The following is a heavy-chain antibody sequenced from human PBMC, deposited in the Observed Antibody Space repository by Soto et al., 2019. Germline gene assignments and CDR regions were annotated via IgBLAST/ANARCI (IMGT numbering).Heavy chain of an antibody. J-gene: IGHJ6*02. CDR1: GFSFTASGVG. D-gene: IGHD3-10*02. Sequence: QITLRESGPTLVKPTQTLTVTCSFSGFSFTASGVGVGWFRQPPDQALQCLALFYWNGNERSSPSLNKSLTVTKDTSKNQVVLTMTNVDPVDTATYFCAHELSGYYYVMDVWGPGTNVTVSS. CDR3: AHELSGYYYVMDV. CDR2: FYWNGNE. V-gene: IGHV2-5*01.